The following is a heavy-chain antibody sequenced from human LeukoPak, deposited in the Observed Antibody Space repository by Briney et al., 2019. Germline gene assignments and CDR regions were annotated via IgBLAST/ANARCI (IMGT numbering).Heavy chain of an antibody. CDR3: ARGVGNELGDAFDI. D-gene: IGHD1-1*01. CDR2: INHSGST. J-gene: IGHJ3*02. Sequence: SETLSLTCTVSGGSISSYYWSWIRQPPGKGLEWIGEINHSGSTNYNPSLKSRGTISVDTSKNQFSLKLSSVTAADTAVYYCARGVGNELGDAFDIWGQGTMVTVSS. CDR1: GGSISSYY. V-gene: IGHV4-34*01.